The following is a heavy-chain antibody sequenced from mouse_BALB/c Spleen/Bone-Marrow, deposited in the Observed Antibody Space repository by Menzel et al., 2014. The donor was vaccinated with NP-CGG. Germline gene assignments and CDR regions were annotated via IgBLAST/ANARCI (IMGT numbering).Heavy chain of an antibody. Sequence: VQLQESGPGLVQPSQSLSITCTVSGFSLTNYGVHWVRQSPGKGLEWLGVIWSGGSTDCNEAFISRLRTTKDNYKSQVLFKMNSLQGNDTAIYDCARNIAYSLHAIDYWGQGTSVTVSA. V-gene: IGHV2-2*02. CDR2: IWSGGST. CDR3: ARNIAYSLHAIDY. J-gene: IGHJ4*01. D-gene: IGHD2-12*01. CDR1: GFSLTNYG.